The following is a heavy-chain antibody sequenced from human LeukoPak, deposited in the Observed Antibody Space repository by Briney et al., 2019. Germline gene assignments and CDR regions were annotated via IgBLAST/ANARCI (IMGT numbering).Heavy chain of an antibody. J-gene: IGHJ4*02. CDR2: MNPNSGNT. CDR1: GYTFTSYD. V-gene: IGHV1-8*01. Sequence: ASVKVSCKASGYTFTSYDINWVRQATGQGLEWMGWMNPNSGNTGYAQKFQGRVTVTRNTSISTAYMELSSLRSEDTAVYYCARALAVDGGSDYWGQGTLVTVSS. D-gene: IGHD6-19*01. CDR3: ARALAVDGGSDY.